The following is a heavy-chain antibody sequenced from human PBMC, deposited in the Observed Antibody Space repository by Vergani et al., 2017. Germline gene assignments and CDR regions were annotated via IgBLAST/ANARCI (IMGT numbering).Heavy chain of an antibody. J-gene: IGHJ4*02. V-gene: IGHV3-23*01. D-gene: IGHD3-22*01. CDR2: ISGNGGST. Sequence: EVQLLESGGGLVQPGGSLRLSCAASGFTFSSYAMSWVRQAPGKGPEWVAVISGNGGSTYYADFLKRQFTISIDNSKNTLYLQMNSLRAEVTAVYYCANLYYYDSSGYYTSHYFDYWGQGTLVTVSS. CDR3: ANLYYYDSSGYYTSHYFDY. CDR1: GFTFSSYA.